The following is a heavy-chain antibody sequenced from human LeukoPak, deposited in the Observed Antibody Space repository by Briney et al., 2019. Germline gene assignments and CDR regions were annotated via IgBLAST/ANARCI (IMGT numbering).Heavy chain of an antibody. CDR1: GFTFDDYA. J-gene: IGHJ4*02. D-gene: IGHD3-16*01. V-gene: IGHV3-9*01. Sequence: PGGSLRLSCSASGFTFDDYAMHWVRQAPGKGLEWVSGITWNSDSMVYADSVKGRFTISRDNAKSSLYLQMNSLRAEDTAFYYCAKTQRNAFFDYWGQGTLVTVSS. CDR3: AKTQRNAFFDY. CDR2: ITWNSDSM.